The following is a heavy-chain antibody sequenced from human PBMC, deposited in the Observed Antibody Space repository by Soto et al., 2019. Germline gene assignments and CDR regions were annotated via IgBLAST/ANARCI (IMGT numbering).Heavy chain of an antibody. CDR2: IIPAFGAG. CDR3: ARMVQSSWFDS. D-gene: IGHD2-8*01. CDR1: GGTFASLS. V-gene: IGHV1-69*18. J-gene: IGHJ5*01. Sequence: QVQLEQSGAEVKKPGSSVKVSCRASGGTFASLSINWVRQAPGQGLEWMGRIIPAFGAGNYPQKFQGRVTITADESTRTADMEVRSLRFDARAVYSCARMVQSSWFDSWGQGTLVTVSS.